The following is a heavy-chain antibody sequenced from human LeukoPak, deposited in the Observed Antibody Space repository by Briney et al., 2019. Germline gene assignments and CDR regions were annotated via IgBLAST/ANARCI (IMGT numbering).Heavy chain of an antibody. V-gene: IGHV6-1*01. Sequence: SQTLSLTCDISGDSVSSNSAAWNWIRQSPSRGLEWLGRTYYRSKWYNDYAVSVKSRITINPDTSKNQFSLQVNSVTPEDTAMYYCARSMRYSSGWTFDYWGQGTLATVSS. CDR3: ARSMRYSSGWTFDY. CDR1: GDSVSSNSAA. D-gene: IGHD6-19*01. J-gene: IGHJ4*02. CDR2: TYYRSKWYN.